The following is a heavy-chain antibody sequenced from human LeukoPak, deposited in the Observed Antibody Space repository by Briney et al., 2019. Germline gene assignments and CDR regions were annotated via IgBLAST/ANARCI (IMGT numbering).Heavy chain of an antibody. CDR2: IYPGDSDT. J-gene: IGHJ4*01. CDR1: GYSFTTYW. V-gene: IGHV5-51*01. CDR3: ARLGTYWSNYYFEY. D-gene: IGHD3-10*01. Sequence: NLGESLKISCQGSGYSFTTYWIGWVRQMPGKGLECMGIIYPGDSDTRYSPSFQGQVTISADKSINTAYLQWSSLKASDTAMYYCARLGTYWSNYYFEYWGHGTLVTVSS.